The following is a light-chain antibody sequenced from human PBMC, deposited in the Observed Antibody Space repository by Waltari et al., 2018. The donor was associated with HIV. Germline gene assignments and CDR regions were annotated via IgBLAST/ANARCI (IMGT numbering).Light chain of an antibody. Sequence: QSVLTQPPPASGTPGQRVTISCSGARSDIGSNYVYWYQQLPGTAPKLLIYRNNQRPSGVPDRFSASKSGTSASLAISGLRSEDEADYYCAAWDVSLRGAYVFGTGTKVAVL. CDR1: RSDIGSNY. V-gene: IGLV1-47*01. CDR3: AAWDVSLRGAYV. J-gene: IGLJ1*01. CDR2: RNN.